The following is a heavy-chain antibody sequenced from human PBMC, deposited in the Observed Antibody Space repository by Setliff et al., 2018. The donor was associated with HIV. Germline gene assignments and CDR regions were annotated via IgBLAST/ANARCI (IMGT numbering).Heavy chain of an antibody. D-gene: IGHD2-8*01. J-gene: IGHJ3*02. CDR2: VSASGTT. V-gene: IGHV4-4*08. Sequence: SETLSLTCTVSGGSISSYYWSWIRQPPGKGLEWIGYVSASGTTKYNPSLQSRVTISGDSSKNQFSLRLSSVTAADTAVYYCARHSPNVGVRGDALDIWGQGTVVTVSS. CDR3: ARHSPNVGVRGDALDI. CDR1: GGSISSYY.